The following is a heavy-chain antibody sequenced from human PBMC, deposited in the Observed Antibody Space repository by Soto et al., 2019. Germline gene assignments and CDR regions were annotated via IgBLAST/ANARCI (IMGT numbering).Heavy chain of an antibody. CDR1: GFTFSSYA. V-gene: IGHV3-23*01. CDR3: AKRYGGNSRPFDY. Sequence: LRLSCAASGFTFSSYAMSWVRQAPGKGLEWVSAISGSGGSTYYADSVKGRFTISRDNSKNTLYLQMNSLRAEDTAVYYCAKRYGGNSRPFDYWGQGTLVTVSS. CDR2: ISGSGGST. J-gene: IGHJ4*02. D-gene: IGHD4-17*01.